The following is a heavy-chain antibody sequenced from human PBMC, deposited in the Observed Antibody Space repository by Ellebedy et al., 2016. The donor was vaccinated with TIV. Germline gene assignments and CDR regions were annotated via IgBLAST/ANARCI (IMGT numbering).Heavy chain of an antibody. J-gene: IGHJ4*02. CDR1: GGTFSSYA. D-gene: IGHD1-26*01. CDR3: ARVYSGSSQPAFDY. V-gene: IGHV1-46*04. Sequence: ASVKVSCKASGGTFSSYAISWVRQAPGQGLEWMGIINPSGGSTSYAQKLQGRVTMTRDTSTSTVYMELSSLRSEDTAVYYCARVYSGSSQPAFDYWGQGTLVTVSS. CDR2: INPSGGST.